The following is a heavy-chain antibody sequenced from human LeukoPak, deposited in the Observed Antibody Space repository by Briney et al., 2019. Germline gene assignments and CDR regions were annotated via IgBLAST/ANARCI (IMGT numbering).Heavy chain of an antibody. CDR3: AGSYSSSWVVDY. Sequence: PGGSLRVSCAASGFTFSSYSMNWVRQAPGKGLEWVSSISSSSSYIYYADSVKGRFTISRDNAKNSLYLQMNSLRAEDTAVYYCAGSYSSSWVVDYWGQGTLVTVSS. J-gene: IGHJ4*02. D-gene: IGHD6-13*01. V-gene: IGHV3-21*01. CDR2: ISSSSSYI. CDR1: GFTFSSYS.